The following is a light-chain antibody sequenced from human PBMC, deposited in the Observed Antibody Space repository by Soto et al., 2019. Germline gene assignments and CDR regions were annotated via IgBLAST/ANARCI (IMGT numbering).Light chain of an antibody. CDR3: SSYTESFTFPYV. V-gene: IGLV2-14*01. CDR2: EVS. CDR1: SSDVGYYNY. Sequence: QSALTQPASVSGSPGQSITISCIGTSSDVGYYNYVSWYQQHPGKAPKLMIYEVSNRPSGVSNRFSGSKSGNTASLTISGLQAEDEADYYCSSYTESFTFPYVFGTGTKLTVL. J-gene: IGLJ1*01.